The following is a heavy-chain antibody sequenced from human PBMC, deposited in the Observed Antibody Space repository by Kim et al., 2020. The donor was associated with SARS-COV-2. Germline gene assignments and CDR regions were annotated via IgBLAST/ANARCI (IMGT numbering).Heavy chain of an antibody. CDR3: ARGYGSGSPYGMDV. Sequence: TPALKSRATLSVDRSKNQFSLKLSCVPAADTAVYYCARGYGSGSPYGMDVWGQGTTVTVSS. J-gene: IGHJ6*02. D-gene: IGHD3-10*01. V-gene: IGHV4-30-2*01.